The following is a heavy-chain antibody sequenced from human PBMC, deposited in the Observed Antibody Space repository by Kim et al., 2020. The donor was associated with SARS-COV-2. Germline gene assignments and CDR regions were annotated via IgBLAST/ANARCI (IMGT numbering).Heavy chain of an antibody. CDR3: ARGSEMNLFDY. J-gene: IGHJ4*02. D-gene: IGHD3-3*01. V-gene: IGHV1-69*01. Sequence: ANYAQKFQGRVTITADESTSTAYMGLSSLRSEDTAVYYCARGSEMNLFDYWGQGTLVTVSS. CDR2: A.